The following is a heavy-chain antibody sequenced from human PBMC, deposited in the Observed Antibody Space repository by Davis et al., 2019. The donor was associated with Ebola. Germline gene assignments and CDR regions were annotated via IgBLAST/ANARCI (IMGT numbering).Heavy chain of an antibody. J-gene: IGHJ4*02. D-gene: IGHD2-21*02. CDR1: GYTLTHNY. CDR2: INPRDGST. CDR3: ARGTALVTAIFDL. V-gene: IGHV1-46*01. Sequence: ASVKVSCKASGYTLTHNYLHWVRQAPGQGLEWMGMINPRDGSTTYAQKFLGRVAMTRDTSTSTVSLDLTSLTSEDTAAYYCARGTALVTAIFDLWGQGTLVTVSS.